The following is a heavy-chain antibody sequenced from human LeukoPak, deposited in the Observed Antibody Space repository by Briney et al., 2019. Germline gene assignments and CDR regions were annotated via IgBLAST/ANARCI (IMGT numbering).Heavy chain of an antibody. D-gene: IGHD3-10*01. J-gene: IGHJ4*02. CDR2: ISYDGTNN. CDR1: GFTFSQYP. V-gene: IGHV3-30*04. CDR3: ASLMVRGIRDFDH. Sequence: GRSLRLSCAASGFTFSQYPMHWVRQAPGKGLEWVAVISYDGTNNYRADFVKGRFTISRDNANNTLYLQMNSLRPEDTAVYFCASLMVRGIRDFDHWGQGTLVTVSS.